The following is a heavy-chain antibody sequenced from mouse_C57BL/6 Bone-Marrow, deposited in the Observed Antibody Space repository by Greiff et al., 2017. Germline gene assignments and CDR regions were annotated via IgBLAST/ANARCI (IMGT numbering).Heavy chain of an antibody. J-gene: IGHJ3*01. CDR3: TRENDGCYLWFAY. V-gene: IGHV1-15*01. CDR2: IDPETGGT. D-gene: IGHD2-3*01. CDR1: GYTFTDYE. Sequence: VQLQQSGAELVRPGASVTLSCKASGYTFTDYEMHWVQQTPLHGLEWIGAIDPETGGTASNQKFKGKAILTADKSSSTAYMELRSLTSEDSAVYYCTRENDGCYLWFAYWGQGTLVTVSA.